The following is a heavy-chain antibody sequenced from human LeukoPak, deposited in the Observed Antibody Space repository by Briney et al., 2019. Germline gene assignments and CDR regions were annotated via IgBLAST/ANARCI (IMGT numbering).Heavy chain of an antibody. CDR3: AKDSTAGVYYYYGMDV. Sequence: GGSLRLSCAASGFTFSSYAMSWVRQAPGKGLEWVSDIIGSGGSTYYADSVKGRFTISRDNSKNTLYLQKNSLRAEDTAVYYCAKDSTAGVYYYYGMDVWGQGTTVTVSS. CDR2: IIGSGGST. CDR1: GFTFSSYA. D-gene: IGHD3-10*01. J-gene: IGHJ6*02. V-gene: IGHV3-23*01.